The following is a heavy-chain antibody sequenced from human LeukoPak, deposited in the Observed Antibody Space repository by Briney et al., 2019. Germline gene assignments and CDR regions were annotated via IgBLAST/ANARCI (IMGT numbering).Heavy chain of an antibody. CDR2: INHSGST. Sequence: SETLSLTCAVYGGSFSGYYWSWIGQPPGKGLEWIGEINHSGSTNYNPSLKSRVTISVDTSKNQFSLKLSSVTAADTAVYYCARGRKRRGIAVAGTSWFDPWGQGTLVTVSS. CDR1: GGSFSGYY. J-gene: IGHJ5*02. D-gene: IGHD6-19*01. V-gene: IGHV4-34*01. CDR3: ARGRKRRGIAVAGTSWFDP.